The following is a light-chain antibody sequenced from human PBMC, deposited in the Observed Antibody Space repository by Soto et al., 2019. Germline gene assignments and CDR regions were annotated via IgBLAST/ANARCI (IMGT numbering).Light chain of an antibody. J-gene: IGLJ3*02. CDR3: QSQDRSLSASV. CDR1: SSDVGGYNY. CDR2: EVS. Sequence: QSALTQPASVSGSPGQSITISCTGTSSDVGGYNYVSWYQQHPGKAPKLMIYEVSNRPSGVSNRFSGSKSGNTASLTISGLQAEDEADYYCQSQDRSLSASVFGGGTKVTVL. V-gene: IGLV2-14*01.